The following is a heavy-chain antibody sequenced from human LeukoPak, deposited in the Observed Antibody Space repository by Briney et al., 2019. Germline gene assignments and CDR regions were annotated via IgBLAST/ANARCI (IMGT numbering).Heavy chain of an antibody. J-gene: IGHJ4*02. CDR1: GFTFSSYS. CDR3: ARGYCSSTSCPIDY. CDR2: ISSSSSYI. V-gene: IGHV3-21*01. D-gene: IGHD2-2*01. Sequence: GGSLRLSCAASGFTFSSYSMNWVRQAPGKGLEWVSSISSSSSYIYYGDSVKGRFTISRGNAKNSLYLQMNSLRAEDTAVYYCARGYCSSTSCPIDYWGQGTLVTVSS.